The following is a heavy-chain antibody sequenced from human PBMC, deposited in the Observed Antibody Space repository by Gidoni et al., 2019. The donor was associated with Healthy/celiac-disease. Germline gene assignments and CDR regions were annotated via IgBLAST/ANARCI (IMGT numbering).Heavy chain of an antibody. D-gene: IGHD3-10*01. CDR1: GFPFSSYS. J-gene: IGHJ4*02. CDR2: ISSSSSTI. CDR3: ARDNDYYGSGSYYHDY. Sequence: EVQLVESGGGLVQPGGSLRLSCAASGFPFSSYSMNWVRQAPGKGLEWVSYISSSSSTIYYADSVKGRFTISRDNAKNSLYLQMNSLRAEDTAVYYCARDNDYYGSGSYYHDYWGQGTLVTVSS. V-gene: IGHV3-48*01.